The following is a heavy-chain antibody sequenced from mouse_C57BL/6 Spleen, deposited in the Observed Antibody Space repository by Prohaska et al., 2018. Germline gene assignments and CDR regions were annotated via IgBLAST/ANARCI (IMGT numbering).Heavy chain of an antibody. J-gene: IGHJ3*01. Sequence: QVQLQQSGAELVRPGASVTLSCKASGYTFTDYEMHWVKQTPVHGLKWLGAIDPETGGTAYNQKFKGKAILTADKSSSTAYMELRSLTSEDSAVYYCTRGHYGAYWVQGTRVTVSA. CDR2: IDPETGGT. CDR3: TRGHYGAY. D-gene: IGHD1-1*01. CDR1: GYTFTDYE. V-gene: IGHV1-15*01.